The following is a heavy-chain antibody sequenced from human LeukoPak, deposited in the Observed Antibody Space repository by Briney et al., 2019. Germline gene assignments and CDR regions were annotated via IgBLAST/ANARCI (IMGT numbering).Heavy chain of an antibody. CDR1: GYSFTSYW. CDR2: IYPGDSDT. J-gene: IGHJ4*02. Sequence: GESLKISCKGSGYSFTSYWIGWVRQMPGKGLEWMGIIYPGDSDTRYSPSFQGQVTISADKSISTAYLQWSSLKASDTAMYYCARVGGGGYCSDGTCYPTYWGQGTLVTVSS. CDR3: ARVGGGGYCSDGTCYPTY. V-gene: IGHV5-51*01. D-gene: IGHD2-15*01.